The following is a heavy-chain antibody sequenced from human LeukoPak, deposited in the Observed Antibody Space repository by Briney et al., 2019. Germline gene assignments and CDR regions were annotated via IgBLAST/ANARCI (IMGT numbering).Heavy chain of an antibody. CDR2: LYHSGSS. J-gene: IGHJ3*02. CDR3: ARSAWYLRGDAFDI. V-gene: IGHV4-38-2*02. Sequence: SETLSLTCTVSGGSISSYYWGWFRQPPGKGLEWIGSLYHSGSSYSNPSLKSRLTISLDTSKNQFSLRLNSVTAADTALYHCARSAWYLRGDAFDIWGQGTMVTVSS. CDR1: GGSISSYY. D-gene: IGHD6-19*01.